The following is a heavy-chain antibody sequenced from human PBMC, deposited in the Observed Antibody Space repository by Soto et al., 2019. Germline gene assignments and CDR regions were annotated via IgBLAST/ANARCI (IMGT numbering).Heavy chain of an antibody. Sequence: EVQLVQSGAEVKKPGQSLKISCKGYGYTFTDYWIGWLRQMPGKGLELIGLIYPGDSDTRYSPSFQGRVSISADKSISTAFLQCSSLRASDTAMYYCASQKTVIRGPLSSNWFDPWGQGTLVTVSS. J-gene: IGHJ5*02. CDR3: ASQKTVIRGPLSSNWFDP. D-gene: IGHD1-1*01. CDR2: IYPGDSDT. V-gene: IGHV5-51*01. CDR1: GYTFTDYW.